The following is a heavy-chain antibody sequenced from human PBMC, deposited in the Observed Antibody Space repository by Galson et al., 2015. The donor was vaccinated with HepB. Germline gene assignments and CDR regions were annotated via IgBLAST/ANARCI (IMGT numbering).Heavy chain of an antibody. D-gene: IGHD3-10*01. J-gene: IGHJ2*01. Sequence: SLRLSCAASGFIFSGYTMNWVRQAPGKGLESVSYISSTGTTMYYADSAKGRFTISRDNAQNSLYLQMNSLREEDTAVYYCARVYFGSGSYSDYWYFDLWGRGAMVNVSS. CDR1: GFIFSGYT. V-gene: IGHV3-48*02. CDR2: ISSTGTTM. CDR3: ARVYFGSGSYSDYWYFDL.